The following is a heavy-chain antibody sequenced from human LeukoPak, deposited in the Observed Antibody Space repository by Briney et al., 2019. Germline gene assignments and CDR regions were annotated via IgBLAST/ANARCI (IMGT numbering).Heavy chain of an antibody. J-gene: IGHJ4*02. Sequence: GRSLRLSCAASGFTFSIYGMHWVRQAPGKGLEWVALISNDGSNKYYADSVKGRFTISRDNAKNSLYLQMNSLRAEDTAVYYCARVDWTPDYWGQGTLLTVSS. D-gene: IGHD1-1*01. CDR2: ISNDGSNK. CDR3: ARVDWTPDY. CDR1: GFTFSIYG. V-gene: IGHV3-30*03.